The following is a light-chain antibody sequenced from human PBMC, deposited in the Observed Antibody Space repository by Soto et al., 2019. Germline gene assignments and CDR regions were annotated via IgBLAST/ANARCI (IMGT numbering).Light chain of an antibody. V-gene: IGLV1-44*01. CDR2: TNN. CDR1: SSNIGSNT. J-gene: IGLJ2*01. Sequence: QSVLTQPPSASGTPGHRVTISCSGSSSNIGSNTVHWYQQLQGTAPKLLIYTNNQRPSGVPDRFSGSKSGTSSSLAISGLQSEDDADYDCGSWDGSLNGGVFGGGTKLTVL. CDR3: GSWDGSLNGGV.